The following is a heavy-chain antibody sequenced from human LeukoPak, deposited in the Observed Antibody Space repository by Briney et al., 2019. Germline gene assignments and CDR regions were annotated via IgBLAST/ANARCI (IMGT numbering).Heavy chain of an antibody. D-gene: IGHD6-13*01. CDR2: ISYDGSDK. J-gene: IGHJ4*02. CDR3: ARDREAYSSSFYEYYFDY. V-gene: IGHV3-30-3*01. Sequence: GGSLILSCAASGFTFSRYDMHWVRQTPGKGLEWVAVISYDGSDKFYADSVKGRFTISRDNSKNTMYLQTASLRTEDTAVYYCARDREAYSSSFYEYYFDYWGQGTLVTVSS. CDR1: GFTFSRYD.